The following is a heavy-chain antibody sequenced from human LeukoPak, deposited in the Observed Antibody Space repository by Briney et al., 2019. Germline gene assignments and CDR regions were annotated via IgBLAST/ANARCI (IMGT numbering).Heavy chain of an antibody. CDR3: AKDGYCSSTSCPPFDY. Sequence: GGSLRLSCAASGFTFSSYSMNWVRQAPGKGLEWVSYISSSSSTIYYADSVKGRFTISRDNAKNSLYLQMNSLRAEDTAVYYCAKDGYCSSTSCPPFDYWGRGTLVTVSS. CDR2: ISSSSSTI. D-gene: IGHD2-2*03. CDR1: GFTFSSYS. V-gene: IGHV3-48*01. J-gene: IGHJ4*02.